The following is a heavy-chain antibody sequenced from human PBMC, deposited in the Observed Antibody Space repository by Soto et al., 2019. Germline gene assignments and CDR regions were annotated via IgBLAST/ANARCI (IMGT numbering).Heavy chain of an antibody. J-gene: IGHJ2*01. D-gene: IGHD4-17*01. CDR1: GFNLGGYA. Sequence: GGSLRLSCAARGFNLGGYAMSWFRQAQGKGLEWVGFIRSKAYGGTTEYAASVKGRFTISRDDSKSIAYLQMNSLKTEDTAVYYCTRDHGDKWYFDLWGRGTLVTVSS. CDR3: TRDHGDKWYFDL. CDR2: IRSKAYGGTT. V-gene: IGHV3-49*03.